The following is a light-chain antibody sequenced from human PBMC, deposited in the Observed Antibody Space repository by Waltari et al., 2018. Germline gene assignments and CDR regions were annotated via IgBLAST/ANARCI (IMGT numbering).Light chain of an antibody. J-gene: IGKJ2*01. V-gene: IGKV3-20*01. Sequence: EIVLTQSPDTLSLSPGDTATLSCRASQSVTGGFIAWYQQKPGQAPRLLIFSASSRATGIPDRFSGSWSWTGFTLTISSLEPEDFAVYYCQQYFTSVYTFGQGTKLEIK. CDR1: QSVTGGF. CDR2: SAS. CDR3: QQYFTSVYT.